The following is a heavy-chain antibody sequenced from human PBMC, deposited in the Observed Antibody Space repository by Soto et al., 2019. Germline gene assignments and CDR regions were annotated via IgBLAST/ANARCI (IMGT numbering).Heavy chain of an antibody. V-gene: IGHV3-30-3*02. Sequence: QVQLVESGGGVVQPGRSLRRSCAASGFTFTRYTMHWVRQAPGKGLEWVALILNDGSNDFYADSVQGRFTISRDNSTHTLFLQMNGLRAEDTPAYFCAKRHYYGSGNFALAKWGQGTLVTVSS. CDR3: AKRHYYGSGNFALAK. J-gene: IGHJ4*03. CDR1: GFTFTRYT. CDR2: ILNDGSND. D-gene: IGHD3-10*01.